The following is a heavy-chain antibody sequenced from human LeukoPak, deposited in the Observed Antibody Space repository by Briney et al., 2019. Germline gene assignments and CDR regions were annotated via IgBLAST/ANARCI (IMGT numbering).Heavy chain of an antibody. CDR2: ISGSGGST. V-gene: IGHV3-23*01. J-gene: IGHJ6*03. CDR1: VFTVSSNG. CDR3: AKEEWGFGEFPLFMDV. Sequence: PGGSLRLSCAASVFTVSSNGMSWGRQAPGKGLKWVSAISGSGGSTYYADSVKGRFTISRVKSTDTLYLHRISLIAEDTAVYYCAKEEWGFGEFPLFMDVWGKGTTVTISS. D-gene: IGHD3-10*01.